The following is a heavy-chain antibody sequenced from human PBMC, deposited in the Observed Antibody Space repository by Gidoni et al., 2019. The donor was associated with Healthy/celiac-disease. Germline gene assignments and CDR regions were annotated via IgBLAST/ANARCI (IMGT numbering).Heavy chain of an antibody. CDR3: ARDKHLSWSHFDY. Sequence: QGQRVQPGAEVKKQGAAAKGSCRASGHTVTGYYMHWVRQAPGQGLEWGGWINSNCGGTHYAQQFQGRVTMTRDTSISTAYMELSRLRSDDTAVYYCARDKHLSWSHFDYWGQGTLVTVSS. CDR2: INSNCGGT. D-gene: IGHD6-13*01. CDR1: GHTVTGYY. J-gene: IGHJ4*02. V-gene: IGHV1-2*02.